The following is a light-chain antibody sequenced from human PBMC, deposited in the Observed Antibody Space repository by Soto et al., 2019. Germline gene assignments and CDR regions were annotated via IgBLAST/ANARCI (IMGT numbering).Light chain of an antibody. CDR2: GAS. CDR1: QSVSSSY. Sequence: EIVLTQSPGTLSLSPGERATLSCRASQSVSSSYLAWYQQKPGQAPRLLIYGASSRATGIPDRFSGSGSVTDFTLTISRLEPEDFAVYYCQKSGNSPGTFGQGTKVEIK. V-gene: IGKV3-20*01. J-gene: IGKJ1*01. CDR3: QKSGNSPGT.